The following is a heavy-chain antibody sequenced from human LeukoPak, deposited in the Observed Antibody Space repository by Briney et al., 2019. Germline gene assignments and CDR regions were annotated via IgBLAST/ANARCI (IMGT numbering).Heavy chain of an antibody. V-gene: IGHV3-23*01. D-gene: IGHD2-21*02. CDR2: VGGGGDYT. CDR1: GFTFTSYV. J-gene: IGHJ4*02. CDR3: VRRTASDF. Sequence: GGYLRLSCAASGFTFTSYVMSWVRQAPGKGLEWVASVGGGGDYTYYSESVKGRFTISRDNSENTVYLQMKSLRAEDTAVYYCVRRTASDFWGQGALVTVSS.